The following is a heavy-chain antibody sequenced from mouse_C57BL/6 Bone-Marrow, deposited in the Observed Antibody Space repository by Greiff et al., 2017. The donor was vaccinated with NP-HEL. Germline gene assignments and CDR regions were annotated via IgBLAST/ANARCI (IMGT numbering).Heavy chain of an antibody. D-gene: IGHD2-3*01. Sequence: VQLKESGPGLVKPSQSLSLTCSVTGYSITSGYYWNWIRQFPGNKLEWMGYISYDGSNNYNPSLKNRISITRDTSKNQFFLKLNSVTTEDTATYYCARGVYDDGYHYAMDYWGQGTSVTVSS. CDR1: GYSITSGYY. CDR3: ARGVYDDGYHYAMDY. J-gene: IGHJ4*01. CDR2: ISYDGSN. V-gene: IGHV3-6*01.